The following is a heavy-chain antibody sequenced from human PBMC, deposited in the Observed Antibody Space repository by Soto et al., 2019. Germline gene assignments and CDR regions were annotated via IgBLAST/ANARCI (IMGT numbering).Heavy chain of an antibody. V-gene: IGHV3-23*01. D-gene: IGHD4-17*01. J-gene: IGHJ5*01. CDR3: AKDLSRWPHYAFDS. Sequence: GGSLRLSCAASGFTFSNYGMNWVRQAPGKGPEWVSGISSNGDTANYADSVNGRFTISRDNSKNALYMQMNGLRPEDTAVYYCAKDLSRWPHYAFDSWGQGTLVTVS. CDR2: ISSNGDTA. CDR1: GFTFSNYG.